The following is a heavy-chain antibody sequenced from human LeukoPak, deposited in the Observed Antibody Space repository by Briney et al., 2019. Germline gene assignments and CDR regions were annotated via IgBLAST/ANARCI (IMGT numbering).Heavy chain of an antibody. V-gene: IGHV3-23*01. J-gene: IGHJ6*03. CDR1: GFTFSTYA. CDR2: ITGSGDGT. D-gene: IGHD7-27*01. CDR3: AKVMLGHYYIDV. Sequence: PGGSLRLSCAASGFTFSTYAMTWVRQAPGKGLEWVSSITGSGDGTSAADSVTGRFSISRDNSKSTLYLQMNSLRAEDTAVYYCAKVMLGHYYIDVWGKGTTVTISS.